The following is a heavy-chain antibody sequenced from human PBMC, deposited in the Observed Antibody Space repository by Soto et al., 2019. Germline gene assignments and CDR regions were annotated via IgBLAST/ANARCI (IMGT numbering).Heavy chain of an antibody. CDR3: AKSGIAAAGTLFNYYGMDV. CDR1: GFTFSSYA. D-gene: IGHD6-13*01. Sequence: GGSLRLSCAASGFTFSSYAMSWVRQAPGKGLEWVSAISGSGGSTYYADSVKGRFTISRDNSKNTLYLQMNSLRAEDTAVYYCAKSGIAAAGTLFNYYGMDVWGQGTTVTVSS. CDR2: ISGSGGST. J-gene: IGHJ6*02. V-gene: IGHV3-23*01.